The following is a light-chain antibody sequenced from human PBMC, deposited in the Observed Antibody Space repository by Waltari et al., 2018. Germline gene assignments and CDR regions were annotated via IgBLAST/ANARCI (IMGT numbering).Light chain of an antibody. CDR1: QSVSSSY. J-gene: IGKJ1*01. V-gene: IGKV3-20*01. CDR2: GAS. Sequence: EIVFTQSPGTLSLSPGERSTLSCRASQSVSSSYLAWYQQKPGQAPRLLIYGASSRFTGIPDRFSGSGSGTDFTLTISRLEPEDFAVYYCQQYGSSPWTFGQGTKVEIK. CDR3: QQYGSSPWT.